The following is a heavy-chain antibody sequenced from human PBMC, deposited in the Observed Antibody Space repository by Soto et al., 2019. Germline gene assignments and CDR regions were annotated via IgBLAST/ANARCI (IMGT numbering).Heavy chain of an antibody. V-gene: IGHV3-7*01. CDR2: IKQDGSEK. CDR3: ARDRRAVGVRYIDWLAEDYYYYGMDV. J-gene: IGHJ6*02. Sequence: ASLRLSCAASGFTFSRYWMSWVRQAPGKGLAWVANIKQDGSEKYYVASVKGRFTISRANAKNSLYLQMNSLRAEDTAVYYYARDRRAVGVRYIDWLAEDYYYYGMDVWGQGTTVTVSS. CDR1: GFTFSRYW. D-gene: IGHD3-9*01.